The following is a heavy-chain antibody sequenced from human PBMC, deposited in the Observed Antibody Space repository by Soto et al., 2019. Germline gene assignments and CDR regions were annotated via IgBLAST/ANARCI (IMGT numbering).Heavy chain of an antibody. V-gene: IGHV3-33*01. Sequence: GGSLRLSCAASGFPFSSYGMHWVRQAPGKGLEWVAVIWFDGSNRYYADSVKGRFTISRDNSKNTLYLLMNGLRAEDTAVYYCARDVSLDYGDPEGYFDYWGQGTLVTVSS. CDR3: ARDVSLDYGDPEGYFDY. D-gene: IGHD4-17*01. J-gene: IGHJ4*02. CDR1: GFPFSSYG. CDR2: IWFDGSNR.